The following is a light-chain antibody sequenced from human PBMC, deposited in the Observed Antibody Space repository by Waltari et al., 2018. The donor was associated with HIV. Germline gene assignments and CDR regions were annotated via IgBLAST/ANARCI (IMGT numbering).Light chain of an antibody. V-gene: IGKV3D-15*01. CDR2: GAS. Sequence: EIVMLQSPATLSVSPGERATISCRASQSVSSKLAWYQQKPGQAPRLLIYGASTRSTGIPGRFSGSESGTEFILTISSLQSEDFAVYYCQQYYKWPLTFGQGTRLEIK. J-gene: IGKJ5*01. CDR3: QQYYKWPLT. CDR1: QSVSSK.